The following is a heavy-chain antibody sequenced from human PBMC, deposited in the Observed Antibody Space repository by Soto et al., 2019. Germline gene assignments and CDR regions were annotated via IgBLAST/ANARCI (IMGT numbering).Heavy chain of an antibody. J-gene: IGHJ4*02. D-gene: IGHD5-18*01. Sequence: QLQLQESGPGLVKPSETLSLTCTVSGGSISSSSYYWGWIRQPPGKGLEWSGSIYYSGSTYYNPSLKSRVTRSVDTSKNQFSLKLSSVTAADTAVYYCARTDTAMAYDYWGQGTLVTVS. CDR1: GGSISSSSYY. V-gene: IGHV4-39*01. CDR2: IYYSGST. CDR3: ARTDTAMAYDY.